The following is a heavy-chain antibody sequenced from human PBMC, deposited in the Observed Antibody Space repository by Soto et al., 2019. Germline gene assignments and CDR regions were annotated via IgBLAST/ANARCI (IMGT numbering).Heavy chain of an antibody. V-gene: IGHV3-23*01. J-gene: IGHJ3*02. CDR2: ISGSGGST. CDR1: GFTFSSYA. D-gene: IGHD6-19*01. Sequence: GGSLRLSCAASGFTFSSYAMSWVRQAPGKGLEWVSAISGSGGSTYYADSVKGRFTISRDNSKNTLYLQMNSLRAEDTAVYYCAKQTIRDSSGDPGAFDIWGQGTMVTVSS. CDR3: AKQTIRDSSGDPGAFDI.